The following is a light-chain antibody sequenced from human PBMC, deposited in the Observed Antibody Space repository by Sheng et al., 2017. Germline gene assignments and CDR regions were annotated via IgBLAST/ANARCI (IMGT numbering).Light chain of an antibody. CDR1: STDVGGYNF. V-gene: IGLV2-8*01. CDR3: SSNTDSNNSGV. CDR2: DVT. Sequence: QSALTQPPSASGSPGQSVTISCTGTSTDVGGYNFVSWYQQHPGKAPKLIIYDVTKRPSGVPDRFSGSKSGNTASLTVSGLQAEDEADYYCSSNTDSNNSGVFGGGTKLTVL. J-gene: IGLJ3*02.